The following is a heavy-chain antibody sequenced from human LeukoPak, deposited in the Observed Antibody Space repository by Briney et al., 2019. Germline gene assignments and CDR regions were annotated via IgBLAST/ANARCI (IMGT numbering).Heavy chain of an antibody. Sequence: ASVKVSCKASGYTFTSYAMHWVRQAPGQRLEWMGWINAGNGNTKYSQEFQGRVTMTRDTSISTAYMELSRLRSDDTAVYYCASRGGYQDSSYAFDIWGQGTMVTVSS. CDR3: ASRGGYQDSSYAFDI. J-gene: IGHJ3*02. CDR1: GYTFTSYA. V-gene: IGHV1-3*01. D-gene: IGHD6-6*01. CDR2: INAGNGNT.